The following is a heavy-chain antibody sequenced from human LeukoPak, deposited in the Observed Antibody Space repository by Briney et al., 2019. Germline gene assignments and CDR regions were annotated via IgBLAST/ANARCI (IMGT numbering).Heavy chain of an antibody. Sequence: ASVKVSCKASGYTFTGYYMHWVRQAPGQGLEWMGWINPNSGGTNYAQKFQGRVTMTRDTSISTAYMELSRLRAEDTAVYYCAKGPHRYTGRVGATVNWFDPWGQGTLVTVSS. CDR2: INPNSGGT. CDR1: GYTFTGYY. J-gene: IGHJ5*02. D-gene: IGHD1-26*01. CDR3: AKGPHRYTGRVGATVNWFDP. V-gene: IGHV1-2*02.